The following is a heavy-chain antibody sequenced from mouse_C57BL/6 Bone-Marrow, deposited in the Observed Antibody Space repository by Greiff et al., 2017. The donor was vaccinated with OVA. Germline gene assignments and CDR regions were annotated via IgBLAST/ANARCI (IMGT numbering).Heavy chain of an antibody. CDR1: GFSLTSYG. CDR2: IWRGGST. J-gene: IGHJ3*01. V-gene: IGHV2-5*01. Sequence: VQLQQSGPGLVQPSQSLSITCTVSGFSLTSYGVHWVRQSPGKGLEWLGVIWRGGSTDYNAAFMPRLSITKDNSKSQVFFKMNSLQADDTAIYYCAKRGDGYDEGFAYWGQGTLVTVSA. D-gene: IGHD2-2*01. CDR3: AKRGDGYDEGFAY.